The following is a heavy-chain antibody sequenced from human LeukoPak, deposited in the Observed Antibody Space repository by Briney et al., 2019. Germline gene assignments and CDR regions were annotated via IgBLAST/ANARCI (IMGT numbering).Heavy chain of an antibody. Sequence: SETLSLMCSVWGGSKRCYYWMWLRQPPGRGREWVGYMYYSGSTNYNPSLKRRVTISLDTSKNPFSLKLSSVTSADTAVYYCARPSYYYDSSGPAIWYFDLWGRGTLVTVSS. J-gene: IGHJ2*01. CDR3: ARPSYYYDSSGPAIWYFDL. CDR2: MYYSGST. V-gene: IGHV4-59*01. CDR1: GGSKRCYY. D-gene: IGHD3-22*01.